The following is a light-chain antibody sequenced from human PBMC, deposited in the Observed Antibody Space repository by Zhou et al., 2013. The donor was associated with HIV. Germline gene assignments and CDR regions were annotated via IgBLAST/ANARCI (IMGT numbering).Light chain of an antibody. CDR3: QQSYSTPFT. Sequence: DIQMTQSPSSLSASVGDRVTITCRASQSISSYLNWYQQKPGKAPKLLIYAASSLQSGVPSRFSGSASGTDFTLTISSLQPEDFATYYCQQSYSTPFTFGPGTKV. J-gene: IGKJ3*01. CDR2: AAS. V-gene: IGKV1-39*01. CDR1: QSISSY.